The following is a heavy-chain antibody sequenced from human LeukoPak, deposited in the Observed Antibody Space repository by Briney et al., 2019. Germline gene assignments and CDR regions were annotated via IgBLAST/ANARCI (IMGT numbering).Heavy chain of an antibody. CDR2: INHSGST. J-gene: IGHJ6*02. Sequence: SSETLPLTCAVYGVSFSGYYWSWIRQPPGKGLEWIGEINHSGSTNYNPSLKSRVTISVDTSKNQFSLKLSSVTAADTAVYYCARGSPYSSSWWRPYGMDVWGQGTTVTVSS. V-gene: IGHV4-34*01. D-gene: IGHD6-13*01. CDR1: GVSFSGYY. CDR3: ARGSPYSSSWWRPYGMDV.